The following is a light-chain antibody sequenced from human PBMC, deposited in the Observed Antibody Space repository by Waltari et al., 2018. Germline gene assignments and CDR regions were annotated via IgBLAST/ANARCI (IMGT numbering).Light chain of an antibody. J-gene: IGLJ1*01. V-gene: IGLV3-21*02. CDR3: QVWDSSSDPNYV. CDR2: DDS. CDR1: NIGRKS. Sequence: SYVLTQPPSVSVAPGQTARITFGGNNIGRKSVHWYEQKPGQAPVLVVYDDSDRPSGIPERFSGSNSGNTATLTISRVEAGDEADYYCQVWDSSSDPNYVFGTGTKVTVL.